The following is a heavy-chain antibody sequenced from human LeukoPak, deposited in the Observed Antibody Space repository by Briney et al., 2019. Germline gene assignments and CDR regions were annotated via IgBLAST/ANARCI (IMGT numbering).Heavy chain of an antibody. Sequence: SVKVSCKASGGTFISYAISWVRQAPGQGLEWRGGIIPILGTANYAQKFQGRVTITADESTSTAYIELSSLRSEDTAVYYCARDRVHTRGYCSSTSCYPFYWFDPWGQGTLVTVSS. V-gene: IGHV1-69*01. D-gene: IGHD2-2*01. CDR1: GGTFISYA. CDR2: IIPILGTA. J-gene: IGHJ5*02. CDR3: ARDRVHTRGYCSSTSCYPFYWFDP.